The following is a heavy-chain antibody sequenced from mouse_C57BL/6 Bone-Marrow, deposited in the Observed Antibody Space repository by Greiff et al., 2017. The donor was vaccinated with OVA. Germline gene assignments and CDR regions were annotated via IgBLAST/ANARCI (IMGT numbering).Heavy chain of an antibody. D-gene: IGHD2-5*01. Sequence: VKLQESGAELMKPGASVKLSCKATGYTFTGYWIEWVKQRPGHGLEWIGELLPGSGSTNYNEKFKGKATFTADTSSNTAYMQLRSLTTEDAAIDYCARGGFYSNYGGFAYWGQGTLVTVSA. CDR3: ARGGFYSNYGGFAY. CDR2: LLPGSGST. CDR1: GYTFTGYW. V-gene: IGHV1-9*01. J-gene: IGHJ3*01.